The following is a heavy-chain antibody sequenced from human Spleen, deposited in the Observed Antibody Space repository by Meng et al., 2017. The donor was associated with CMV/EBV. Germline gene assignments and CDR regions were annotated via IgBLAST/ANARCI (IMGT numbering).Heavy chain of an antibody. D-gene: IGHD4-11*01. J-gene: IGHJ5*02. V-gene: IGHV1-2*02. CDR2: INPNSGGT. Sequence: CKASGYAFTGYYMHWVRQAPGQGLEWMGWINPNSGGTNYAQKFQGRVTMTRDTSISTAYMELSRLRSDDTAVYYCARVVTTSGWFDPWGQGTLVTVSS. CDR1: GYAFTGYY. CDR3: ARVVTTSGWFDP.